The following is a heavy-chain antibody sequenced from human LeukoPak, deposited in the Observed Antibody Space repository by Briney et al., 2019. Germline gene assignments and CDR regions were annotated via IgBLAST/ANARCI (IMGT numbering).Heavy chain of an antibody. CDR2: INHSGST. D-gene: IGHD3-22*01. CDR3: ARVATYYYDSSGTSFDY. Sequence: SETLSLTCAVYGGSFSGYYWSWLRQPPGKGLEWIGEINHSGSTNYSPSLKSRVTISVDTSKNQFSLKLSSVTAADTAVYYCARVATYYYDSSGTSFDYWGQGTLVTVSS. CDR1: GGSFSGYY. V-gene: IGHV4-34*01. J-gene: IGHJ4*02.